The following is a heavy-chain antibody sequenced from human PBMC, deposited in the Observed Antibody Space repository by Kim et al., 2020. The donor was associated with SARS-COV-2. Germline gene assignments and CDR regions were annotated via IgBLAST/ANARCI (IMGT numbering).Heavy chain of an antibody. CDR3: VRRRGYRYGSDHSYGLDV. J-gene: IGHJ6*02. D-gene: IGHD5-18*01. Sequence: ASVKVSCKASGYSFTSYDINWVRQATGRGLEWMGWMNPNLCNTGYVQKFQGRVTMAMNASINTAYMELSSLRSEDTAVYYCVRRRGYRYGSDHSYGLDVWRQGTTVAVS. CDR2: MNPNLCNT. V-gene: IGHV1-8*02. CDR1: GYSFTSYD.